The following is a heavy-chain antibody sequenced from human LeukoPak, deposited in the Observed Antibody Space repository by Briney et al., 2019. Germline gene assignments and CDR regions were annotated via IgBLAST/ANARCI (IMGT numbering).Heavy chain of an antibody. CDR2: IDPNSGGT. Sequence: ASAKVSCKPSRYTLTGYYMHWVRPAPGAGHEWMGWIDPNSGGTTSAQKFQGRVTMTRDTSISTAYMELSRLRSDDTAVYYCTRLATLIDAFDIWGQGTMGTVSS. V-gene: IGHV1-2*02. J-gene: IGHJ3*02. CDR1: RYTLTGYY. CDR3: TRLATLIDAFDI. D-gene: IGHD1-1*01.